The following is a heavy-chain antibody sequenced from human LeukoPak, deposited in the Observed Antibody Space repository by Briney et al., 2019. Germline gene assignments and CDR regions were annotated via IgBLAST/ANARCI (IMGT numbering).Heavy chain of an antibody. D-gene: IGHD6-19*01. CDR3: ARDPTNTSGRYAHFDS. CDR1: GYTFIHHV. J-gene: IGHJ4*02. V-gene: IGHV1-18*01. CDR2: ISCYNGDT. Sequence: ASVKVSCKASGYTFIHHVITWVRQAPGQGLEWMGWISCYNGDTHYAQNLQGRVTMTTDTATSTAYMELRSLTSDDTAVYYCARDPTNTSGRYAHFDSWGQGTLVTVSS.